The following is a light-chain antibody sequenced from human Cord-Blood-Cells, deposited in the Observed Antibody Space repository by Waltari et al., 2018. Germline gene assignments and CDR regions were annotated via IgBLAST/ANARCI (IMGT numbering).Light chain of an antibody. CDR2: SNK. Sequence: QSVLTQPPSASGTPGQRVTISCSGSSSNIGSNTVNWYQQLPGTAPKPLIYSNKQRPSGVPDRFSGSKSGTSASLAISGLQSEDEADYYCAAWDDSLNGVFGGGTKLTVL. CDR1: SSNIGSNT. V-gene: IGLV1-44*01. CDR3: AAWDDSLNGV. J-gene: IGLJ3*02.